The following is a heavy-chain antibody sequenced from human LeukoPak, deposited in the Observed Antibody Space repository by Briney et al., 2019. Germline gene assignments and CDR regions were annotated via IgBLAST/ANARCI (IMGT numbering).Heavy chain of an antibody. V-gene: IGHV5-51*01. D-gene: IGHD6-19*01. CDR1: GYSSSYYW. CDR2: IYLGDSDT. CDR3: ARLSSSGWTDAFDI. J-gene: IGHJ3*02. Sequence: GESLKISCKGLGYSSSYYWIGWVRQMPGKGLEWMGIIYLGDSDTRYSPSFQGQVTISADKSISTAYLQWSSLKASDTAMYYCARLSSSGWTDAFDIWGQGTMVTVSS.